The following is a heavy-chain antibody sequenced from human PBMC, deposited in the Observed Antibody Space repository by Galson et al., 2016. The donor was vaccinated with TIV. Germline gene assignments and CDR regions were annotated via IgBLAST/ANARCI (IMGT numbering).Heavy chain of an antibody. D-gene: IGHD3-9*01. V-gene: IGHV1-69*13. CDR3: ARAGGPHFDFLETLLYWFDP. J-gene: IGHJ5*02. CDR1: GDIFTRHA. CDR2: IMPAFGTP. Sequence: SVKVACKVTGDIFTRHAINWVRQGPGRGLEWLGGIMPAFGTPKYALKFQGRITNTAAEPTITAYLEVSRLKSDDTAIYYWARAGGPHFDFLETLLYWFDPWGQGTLVTVSS.